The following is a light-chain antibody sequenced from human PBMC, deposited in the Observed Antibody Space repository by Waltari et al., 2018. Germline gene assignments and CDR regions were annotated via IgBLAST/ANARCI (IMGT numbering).Light chain of an antibody. CDR1: QAISRS. CDR2: EAS. CDR3: QHFYSYPSG. Sequence: IEFTQSPSSLSASVGDRGTMTCPAIQAISRSVALFQQKPGKVPKLLIFEASDFEDGVPSRFSGSGGGTRFTLTISSLQPEDFATYYCQHFYSYPSGFGQGTRLEIK. J-gene: IGKJ5*01. V-gene: IGKV1-13*02.